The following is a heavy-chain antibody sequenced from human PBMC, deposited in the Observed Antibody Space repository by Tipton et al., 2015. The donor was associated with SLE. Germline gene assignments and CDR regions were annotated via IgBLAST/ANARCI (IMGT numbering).Heavy chain of an antibody. Sequence: LRLSCTVSGGSISSYYWSWIRQPAGKGLEWIGRIYSSGTTNYYPSLKRRVTMSVDTSKNQFSLKLTSVTAADTAVYYCARGGCSGRSCYPYYYGMDVWGPGTTVTVSS. CDR1: GGSISSYY. CDR3: ARGGCSGRSCYPYYYGMDV. D-gene: IGHD2-15*01. V-gene: IGHV4-4*07. J-gene: IGHJ6*02. CDR2: IYSSGTT.